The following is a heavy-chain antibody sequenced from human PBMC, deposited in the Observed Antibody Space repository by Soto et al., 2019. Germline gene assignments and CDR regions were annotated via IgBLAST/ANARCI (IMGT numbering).Heavy chain of an antibody. J-gene: IGHJ4*02. D-gene: IGHD2-15*01. CDR1: GFTFSYYP. CDR3: ARETPSFDS. CDR2: IRTISSAI. V-gene: IGHV3-48*02. Sequence: GGSLRLSCAASGFTFSYYPMNWVRQAPGKGLEWVSSIRTISSAIYFADSVRGRFTISRDNARNSLYLQMTSLRDEDTAVYYCARETPSFDSWGQGTLVTVSS.